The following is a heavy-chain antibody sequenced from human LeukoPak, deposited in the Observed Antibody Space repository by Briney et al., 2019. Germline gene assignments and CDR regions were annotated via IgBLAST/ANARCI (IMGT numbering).Heavy chain of an antibody. CDR1: GFTFSSYA. J-gene: IGHJ5*02. CDR3: AKLDYEYVWGSYRYTDKNWFDP. Sequence: GGPMRLSCAASGFTFSSYAMSWVRQAPRRGLEWVSAIRGSGGSTYYADSVKDRSTIAIDNSKNTLYLQMNGLRAEDTAVYYCAKLDYEYVWGSYRYTDKNWFDPWGQGTLVTVSS. D-gene: IGHD3-16*02. V-gene: IGHV3-23*01. CDR2: IRGSGGST.